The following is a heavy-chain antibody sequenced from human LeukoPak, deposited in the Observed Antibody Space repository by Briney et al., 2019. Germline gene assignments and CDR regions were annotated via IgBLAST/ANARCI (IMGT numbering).Heavy chain of an antibody. D-gene: IGHD4-23*01. CDR1: GGSISRDSYY. V-gene: IGHV4-39*07. CDR3: AREHGDYVGAGGFDI. Sequence: SETLSLTCTVSGGSISRDSYYWAWIRQPPGRGLEWIGSIYYIGGTYYNPSLKSGITISLDTSKNQFSLKLSSVTAADTAVYYCAREHGDYVGAGGFDIWGQGTMVTVSS. CDR2: IYYIGGT. J-gene: IGHJ3*02.